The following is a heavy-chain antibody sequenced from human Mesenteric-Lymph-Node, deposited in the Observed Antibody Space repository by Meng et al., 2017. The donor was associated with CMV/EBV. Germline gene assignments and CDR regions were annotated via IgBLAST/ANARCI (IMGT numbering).Heavy chain of an antibody. CDR3: ARQYCSTGSCYVLNWFDP. J-gene: IGHJ5*02. CDR2: IDPSDSYT. Sequence: FTSYWITGVRQMPGKGLEWMGRIDPSDSYTNYNPSFQGHVTISADKSISTAYLQWSSLKASDTAMYYCARQYCSTGSCYVLNWFDPWGQGTLVTVSS. CDR1: FTSYW. V-gene: IGHV5-10-1*01. D-gene: IGHD2-15*01.